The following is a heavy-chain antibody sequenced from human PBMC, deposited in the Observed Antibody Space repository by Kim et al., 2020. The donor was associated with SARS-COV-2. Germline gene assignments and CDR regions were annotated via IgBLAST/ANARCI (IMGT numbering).Heavy chain of an antibody. CDR3: ARVEVEQWLFWGKGGNWFDP. CDR2: ISAYNGNT. Sequence: ASVKVSCKASGYTFTSYGISWVRQAPGQGLEWMGWISAYNGNTNYAQKLQGRVTMTTDTSTSTAYMELRSLRSDDTVVYYCARVEVEQWLFWGKGGNWFDPWGQGTLVTVSS. J-gene: IGHJ5*02. V-gene: IGHV1-18*04. CDR1: GYTFTSYG. D-gene: IGHD6-19*01.